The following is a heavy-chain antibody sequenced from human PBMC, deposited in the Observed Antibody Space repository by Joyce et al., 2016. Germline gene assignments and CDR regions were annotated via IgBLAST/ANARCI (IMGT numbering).Heavy chain of an antibody. V-gene: IGHV3-74*01. Sequence: EVQLLESGGGLVQPGWSLRLSCAASGFTFGGYWMHWVRQASGKGLVGVSRIKRDGTDTTFADVVRGGFTISRGNAKKMLFLLMGSLRAEDTCGYYCVRESRGRDFDYWGQEILVTVSA. CDR2: IKRDGTDT. J-gene: IGHJ4*02. CDR1: GFTFGGYW. CDR3: VRESRGRDFDY.